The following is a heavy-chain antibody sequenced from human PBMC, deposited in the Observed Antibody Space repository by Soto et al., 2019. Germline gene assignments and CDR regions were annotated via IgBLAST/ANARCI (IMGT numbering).Heavy chain of an antibody. CDR3: ARVKGSGYHNWFDP. CDR1: GYTFTSYA. V-gene: IGHV1-18*01. CDR2: ISAYNGNT. Sequence: ASVKVSCKASGYTFTSYAMRWVRQAPGQGLEWMGWISAYNGNTNYAQKLQGRVTMTTDTSTSTAYMELRSLRSDDTAVYYCARVKGSGYHNWFDPWGQGTLVTVSS. D-gene: IGHD3-22*01. J-gene: IGHJ5*02.